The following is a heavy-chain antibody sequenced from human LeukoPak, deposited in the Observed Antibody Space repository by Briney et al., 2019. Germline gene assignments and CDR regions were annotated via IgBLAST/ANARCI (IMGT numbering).Heavy chain of an antibody. J-gene: IGHJ6*02. CDR1: GGSISSYY. Sequence: SETLSLTCTVSGGSISSYYWSWIRQPPGKGLEWIGYIYYSASTNYNPSLKSRVTISVDTSKNQFSLKLSSVTAADTAVYYCARRLGWYYGMDVWGQRTTVTVSS. D-gene: IGHD6-19*01. CDR3: ARRLGWYYGMDV. CDR2: IYYSAST. V-gene: IGHV4-59*08.